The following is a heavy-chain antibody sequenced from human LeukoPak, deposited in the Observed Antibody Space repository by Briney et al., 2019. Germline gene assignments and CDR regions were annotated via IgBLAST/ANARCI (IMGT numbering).Heavy chain of an antibody. Sequence: ASVKVSCKASGYTFTGYYMHWVRQAPGQGREWMGWINPNSGDTNYAQNFLGRVTMTRDTSISTAYMELSRLTSDDTAMYYCASALRGYCSSTSCYLIDYWGQGSLVTVSS. J-gene: IGHJ4*02. CDR2: INPNSGDT. CDR3: ASALRGYCSSTSCYLIDY. D-gene: IGHD2-2*01. CDR1: GYTFTGYY. V-gene: IGHV1-2*02.